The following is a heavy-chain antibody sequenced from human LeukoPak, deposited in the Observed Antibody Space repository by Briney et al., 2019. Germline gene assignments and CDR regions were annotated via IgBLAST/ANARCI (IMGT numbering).Heavy chain of an antibody. CDR2: ISGNGGST. J-gene: IGHJ6*03. CDR3: AKGRYYYYYIDV. Sequence: PGGTLRLSCAASGFTFSSYGMSWVRQAPGKGLEWVSAISGNGGSTYYADSVKGRFTISRDNSKNTLYLQMNSLRAEDTAVYYCAKGRYYYYYIDVWGKETTVTISS. V-gene: IGHV3-23*01. CDR1: GFTFSSYG.